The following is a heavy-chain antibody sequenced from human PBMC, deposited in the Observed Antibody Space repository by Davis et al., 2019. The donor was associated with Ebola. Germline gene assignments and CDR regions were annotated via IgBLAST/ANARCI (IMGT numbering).Heavy chain of an antibody. J-gene: IGHJ4*02. D-gene: IGHD6-13*01. CDR3: AKARSSWTPFDY. V-gene: IGHV3-30*18. CDR2: ISYDGSNK. CDR1: GFTFSSYG. Sequence: GESLKISCAASGFTFSSYGMHWVRQAPGKGLEWVAVISYDGSNKYYADSVKGRFTISRDNSKNTLYLQMNSLRVDDTAVYYCAKARSSWTPFDYWGQGTLVTVSS.